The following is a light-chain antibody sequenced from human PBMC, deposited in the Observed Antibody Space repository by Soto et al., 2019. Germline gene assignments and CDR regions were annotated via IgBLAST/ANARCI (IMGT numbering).Light chain of an antibody. CDR3: QQSYSTLT. CDR1: QSISSY. J-gene: IGKJ3*01. CDR2: AAS. Sequence: DIQMTQSPSSLSASVGDRVTITCRASQSISSYLNWYQQKPGKAPKLLIYAASSLQSGVPSRFSGGGSGTDFTLTISSLQPEDFATYYCQQSYSTLTFGPGAKVDI. V-gene: IGKV1-39*01.